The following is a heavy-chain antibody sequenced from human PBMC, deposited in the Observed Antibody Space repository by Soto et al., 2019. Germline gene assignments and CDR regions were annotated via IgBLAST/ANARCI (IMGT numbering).Heavy chain of an antibody. J-gene: IGHJ4*02. CDR1: VGSIRSGDYE. CDR3: ARALSVVVGGAYYYESSGYSFDC. D-gene: IGHD3-22*01. CDR2: IYNSGST. Sequence: SEPLSLPCTVSVGSIRSGDYEWSLVLHRPAKCLGSIGYIYNSGSTYYNPSLTSRVTISVDTSKNQFSLKLSSVTAADTAVYYCARALSVVVGGAYYYESSGYSFDCWGQGTLVTRSS. V-gene: IGHV4-30-4*01.